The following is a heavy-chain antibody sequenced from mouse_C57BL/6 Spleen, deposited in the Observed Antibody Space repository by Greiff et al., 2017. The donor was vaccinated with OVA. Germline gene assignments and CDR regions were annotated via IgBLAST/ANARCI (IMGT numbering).Heavy chain of an antibody. CDR1: GFSLTSYG. CDR3: AKPYGSPPGFDV. V-gene: IGHV2-5*01. Sequence: QVQLQQSGPGLVQPSQSLSITCTVSGFSLTSYGVHWVRQSPGKGLEWLGVLWRGGSTDYNAAFMSRMSITKDNSKSQVFFKMNSLQADDTAIYYCAKPYGSPPGFDVWGTGTTVTVSS. CDR2: LWRGGST. D-gene: IGHD1-1*01. J-gene: IGHJ1*03.